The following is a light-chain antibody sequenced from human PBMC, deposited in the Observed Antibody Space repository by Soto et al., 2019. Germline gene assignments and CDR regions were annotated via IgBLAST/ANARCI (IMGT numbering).Light chain of an antibody. J-gene: IGKJ5*01. CDR2: KAS. CDR1: QSISSW. CDR3: QQYNSYPT. V-gene: IGKV1-5*03. Sequence: DIPMTQSPSTLSASVGERVTITCRASQSISSWLAWYQQKPGKAPKLLIYKASSLESGVPSRFSGSGSGTEFTLTIISLQPDDFATYYCQQYNSYPTFGQGTRLEIQ.